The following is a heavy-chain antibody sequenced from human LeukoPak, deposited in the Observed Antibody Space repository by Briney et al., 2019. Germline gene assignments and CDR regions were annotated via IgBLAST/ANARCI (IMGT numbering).Heavy chain of an antibody. CDR1: GGSISSGSYY. CDR2: IYPSGST. D-gene: IGHD2-21*02. J-gene: IGHJ4*02. V-gene: IGHV4-61*02. Sequence: SETLSLTCTVSGGSISSGSYYWSWIRQPAGKGLEWIGRIYPSGSTNYNPSLKSRVTISVDTSKNQFSLKLSSVTAADTAVYYCARGGYCGGDCYFYYWGQGTLVTVSS. CDR3: ARGGYCGGDCYFYY.